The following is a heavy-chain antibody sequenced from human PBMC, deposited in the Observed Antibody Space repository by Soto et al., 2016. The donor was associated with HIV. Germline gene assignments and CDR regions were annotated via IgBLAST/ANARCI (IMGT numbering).Heavy chain of an antibody. CDR1: GYTFTGYY. Sequence: QVQLVQSGAEVKKPGASVKVSCKASGYTFTGYYMHWVRQAPGQGLEWMGWINPNSGGTIYAQKFQGRVTMTEDTSTDTAYMELSSLRSEDTAVYYCATEFLHDSAYWGQGTLVTVSS. CDR3: ATEFLHDSAY. CDR2: INPNSGGT. J-gene: IGHJ4*02. D-gene: IGHD3-22*01. V-gene: IGHV1-2*02.